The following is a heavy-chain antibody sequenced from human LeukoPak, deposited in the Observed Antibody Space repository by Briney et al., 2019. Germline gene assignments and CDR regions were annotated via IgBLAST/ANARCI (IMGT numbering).Heavy chain of an antibody. Sequence: SETLSLTCTVSGGSISSNSYYWGWIRQPPGKGLEWVGTVYYTGSTNYNPSLKSRVTISVDTSKNPFSLKLSSVTAADTAVYYCARRLLWPRRYYFDYWGQGTLVTVSS. J-gene: IGHJ4*02. V-gene: IGHV4-39*07. CDR1: GGSISSNSYY. D-gene: IGHD2-2*01. CDR3: ARRLLWPRRYYFDY. CDR2: VYYTGST.